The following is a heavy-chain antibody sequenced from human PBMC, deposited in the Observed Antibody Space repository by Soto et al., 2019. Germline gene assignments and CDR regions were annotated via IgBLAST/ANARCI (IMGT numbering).Heavy chain of an antibody. Sequence: QVQLVQSGAEVKKPGASVKVSCKASGGTFKSYAISWVRQAPGQGLEWLGGLMPIFGTADYAQKFQGRVTITADESTSTAYMELSSLRSEDKAVYYCQNWRDTNPHVGNYYYGMDIWGQGTTVTVS. D-gene: IGHD1-1*01. J-gene: IGHJ6*02. V-gene: IGHV1-69*12. CDR3: QNWRDTNPHVGNYYYGMDI. CDR2: LMPIFGTA. CDR1: GGTFKSYA.